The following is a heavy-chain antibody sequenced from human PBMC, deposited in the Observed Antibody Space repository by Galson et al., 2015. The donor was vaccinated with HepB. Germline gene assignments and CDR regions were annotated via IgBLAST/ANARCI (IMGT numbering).Heavy chain of an antibody. D-gene: IGHD6-25*01. Sequence: SLRLSCAASGFTFSGSAIHWVRQASGKGPEWVGRIRSKANNYATSYVPSLQGRFTISRDESKNMAYLHMNNLKTEDTAVYYCTRLGDFSGYSSEWGQGTLGPVSS. CDR1: GFTFSGSA. J-gene: IGHJ4*02. CDR3: TRLGDFSGYSSE. V-gene: IGHV3-73*01. CDR2: IRSKANNYAT.